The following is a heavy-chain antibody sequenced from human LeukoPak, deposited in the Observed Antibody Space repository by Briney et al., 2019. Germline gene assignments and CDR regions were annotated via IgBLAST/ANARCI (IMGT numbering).Heavy chain of an antibody. CDR2: IRSKAYGGTT. CDR3: TRVGRKGTVTTWGY. J-gene: IGHJ4*02. D-gene: IGHD4-17*01. CDR1: GFTFGDYA. V-gene: IGHV3-49*04. Sequence: GGSLRLSCTASGFTFGDYAMSWVRQAPGKGLEWVGFIRSKAYGGTTEYAASVKGRFTISRDDSKSIAYLQMNSLKTEDTAVYYCTRVGRKGTVTTWGYWGQGTLFTVSS.